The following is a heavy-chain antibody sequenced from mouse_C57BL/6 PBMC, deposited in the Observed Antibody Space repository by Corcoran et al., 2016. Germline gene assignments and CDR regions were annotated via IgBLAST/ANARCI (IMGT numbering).Heavy chain of an antibody. CDR1: GYTFTDYY. V-gene: IGHV1-26*01. J-gene: IGHJ2*01. CDR2: INPNNGGT. CDR3: ERAYYGSSSYYFDY. D-gene: IGHD1-1*01. Sequence: EVQLQQSGPELVKPGASVKISCKASGYTFTDYYMNWVKQSHGKSLEWIGDINPNNGGTSYNQKFKGKATLTVDKSSSTAYMELRSLTSEDSAVYYCERAYYGSSSYYFDYWGQGTTLTVSS.